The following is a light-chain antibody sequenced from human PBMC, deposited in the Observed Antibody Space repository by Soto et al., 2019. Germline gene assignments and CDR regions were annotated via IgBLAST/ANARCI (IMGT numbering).Light chain of an antibody. V-gene: IGKV1-5*01. CDR1: QSISSW. CDR2: DAS. J-gene: IGKJ1*01. Sequence: DIPMTQSPSTLSASVGDRVTITCRASQSISSWLAWYQQKPGKAPKLLIYDASSLESGVPSRFSGSGSGTEFTLTISSLQPDDFATYYCQQYNSYWTFGQGTKVELK. CDR3: QQYNSYWT.